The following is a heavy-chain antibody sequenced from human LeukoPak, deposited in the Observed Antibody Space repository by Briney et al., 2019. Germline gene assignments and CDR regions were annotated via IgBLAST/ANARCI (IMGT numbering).Heavy chain of an antibody. V-gene: IGHV2-70*16. CDR2: IDWDDDK. D-gene: IGHD1-14*01. J-gene: IGHJ6*03. Sequence: LRLSCAASGFTVSSNYMSWIRQPPGKALEWLARIDWDDDKFYSTSLKTRLTISKGTSKNQVVLTMTNMDPVDTATYYCARTDYYYMDVWGKGTTVTVSS. CDR3: ARTDYYYMDV. CDR1: GFTVSSNY.